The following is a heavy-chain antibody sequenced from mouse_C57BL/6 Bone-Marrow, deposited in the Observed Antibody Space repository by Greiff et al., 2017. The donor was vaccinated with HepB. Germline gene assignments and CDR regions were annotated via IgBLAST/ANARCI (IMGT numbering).Heavy chain of an antibody. J-gene: IGHJ2*01. D-gene: IGHD2-4*01. CDR1: GFTFSSYA. CDR3: ARRTMITTWGYYFDY. V-gene: IGHV5-4*03. Sequence: EVKLVESGGGLVKPGGSLKLSCAASGFTFSSYAMSWVRQTPEKRLEWVATISDGGSYTYYPDNVKGRFTISRDNAKNNLYLQMSHLKSEDTAMYYCARRTMITTWGYYFDYWGQGTTLTVSS. CDR2: ISDGGSYT.